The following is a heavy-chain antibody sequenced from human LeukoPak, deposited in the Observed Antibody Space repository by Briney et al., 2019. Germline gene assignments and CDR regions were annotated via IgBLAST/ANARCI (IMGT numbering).Heavy chain of an antibody. CDR2: MTGTSDII. CDR1: GFTFNIYS. D-gene: IGHD3-22*01. CDR3: TTSSGYLNY. V-gene: IGHV3-48*01. Sequence: GGSLRLSCVASGFTFNIYSMNWVRQAPGKGLEWVSYMTGTSDIIKYADSVKGRFTVSRDNAKNSLYPQMNSLRAEDTAVYYCTTSSGYLNYWGQGTLVTVSS. J-gene: IGHJ4*02.